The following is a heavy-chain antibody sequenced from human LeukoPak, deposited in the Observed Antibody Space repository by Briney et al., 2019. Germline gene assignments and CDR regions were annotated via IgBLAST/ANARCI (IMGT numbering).Heavy chain of an antibody. D-gene: IGHD7-27*01. J-gene: IGHJ3*02. V-gene: IGHV1-2*04. CDR3: GRNRLGKAFDI. CDR2: INPNSGGT. Sequence: ASVKASCKASGYTFTDYYLHWVRQAPGQGLEWMGWINPNSGGTNYAQKFQGWVTMTRDTSISTAYMELNRLTFDDTAVYYCGRNRLGKAFDIWGQGTMVTISS. CDR1: GYTFTDYY.